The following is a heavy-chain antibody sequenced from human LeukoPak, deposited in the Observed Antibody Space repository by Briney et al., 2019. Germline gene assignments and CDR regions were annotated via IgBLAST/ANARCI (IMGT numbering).Heavy chain of an antibody. CDR2: INSDGSHT. Sequence: PGGSLRLSCAASGFIFSSYWMHWVRQDPGKGLVWVSRINSDGSHTSYADSVKGRFTISRDNAKNTLYLQMNSLRVEDTAVYYCARDIDSSNSFDRWGQGTLVTVSS. V-gene: IGHV3-74*01. CDR3: ARDIDSSNSFDR. CDR1: GFIFSSYW. D-gene: IGHD6-13*01. J-gene: IGHJ5*02.